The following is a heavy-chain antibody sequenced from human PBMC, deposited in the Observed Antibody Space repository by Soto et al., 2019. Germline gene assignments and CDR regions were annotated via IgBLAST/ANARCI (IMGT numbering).Heavy chain of an antibody. D-gene: IGHD2-15*01. J-gene: IGHJ6*02. CDR3: ARDLGRIPGMDV. Sequence: SVKVSCKASGGTFSSYSISWVRQAPGQGLEWMGGIIPIFGTANYAQKFQGRVTITADESTSTAYMELSSLRSEDTAVYYCARDLGRIPGMDVWGQGTTVTVSS. V-gene: IGHV1-69*13. CDR1: GGTFSSYS. CDR2: IIPIFGTA.